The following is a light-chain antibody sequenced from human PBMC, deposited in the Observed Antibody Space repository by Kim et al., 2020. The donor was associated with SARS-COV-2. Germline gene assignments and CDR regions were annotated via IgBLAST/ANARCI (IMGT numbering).Light chain of an antibody. CDR2: FDS. J-gene: IGLJ3*02. V-gene: IGLV3-21*04. CDR1: SIGSKS. CDR3: QVCDTSTDHWV. Sequence: APGETASITCGGDSIGSKSVHWYQQESGQAPVLVIYFDSNRPSGIPQRFSGSNSGTTAPLTISRVEAGDEADYYCQVCDTSTDHWVFVGGTQLTVL.